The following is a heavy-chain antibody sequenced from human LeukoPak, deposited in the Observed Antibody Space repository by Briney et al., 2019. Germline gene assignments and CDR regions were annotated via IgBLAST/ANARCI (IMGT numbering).Heavy chain of an antibody. V-gene: IGHV3-7*03. CDR2: NKEDGTDK. D-gene: IGHD2/OR15-2a*01. J-gene: IGHJ4*02. CDR3: ARVASFRFYFDY. Sequence: PGGSLRLSCAASGFTLRTYWMTWIRQAPGKGLEWVAHNKEDGTDKSYLDSVKGRFTISRDNAKNSLYLQMNSLRAEDTAVYFCARVASFRFYFDYWGQGALVTVSS. CDR1: GFTLRTYW.